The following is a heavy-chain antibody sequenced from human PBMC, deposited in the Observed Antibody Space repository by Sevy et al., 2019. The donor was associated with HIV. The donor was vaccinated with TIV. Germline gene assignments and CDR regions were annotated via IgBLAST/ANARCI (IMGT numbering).Heavy chain of an antibody. J-gene: IGHJ5*02. Sequence: GESLKISCKGSGYSFTSYWIGWVRQMPGKGLEWMGIIYPGDSDTRYSPSFQGQVTISADKSISTAYLQWSSLKASDTAMYYCARHVQILQHPAPTDNNWFDPWGQGTLVTVSS. D-gene: IGHD1-1*01. CDR2: IYPGDSDT. V-gene: IGHV5-51*01. CDR1: GYSFTSYW. CDR3: ARHVQILQHPAPTDNNWFDP.